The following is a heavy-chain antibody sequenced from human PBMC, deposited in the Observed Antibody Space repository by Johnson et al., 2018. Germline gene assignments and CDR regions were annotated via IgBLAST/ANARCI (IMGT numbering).Heavy chain of an antibody. Sequence: QVQLQQWGAGLLKPSETLSLTCAVFGGSFSTYYWSWIRQSPGKGLEWIGEIIHTGSTKYNPSLKSRVTISVDTSKNMFSLRLSSVTAADTAVYYCAGVSSGEYDYNFMDVWGKGTTGTVSS. J-gene: IGHJ6*03. D-gene: IGHD6-6*01. CDR2: IIHTGST. V-gene: IGHV4-34*12. CDR1: GGSFSTYY. CDR3: AGVSSGEYDYNFMDV.